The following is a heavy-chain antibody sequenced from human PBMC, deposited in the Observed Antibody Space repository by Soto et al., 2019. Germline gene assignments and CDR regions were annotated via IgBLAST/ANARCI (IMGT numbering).Heavy chain of an antibody. CDR2: IDWDDDK. V-gene: IGHV2-70*04. CDR1: GFSLRTTGMR. J-gene: IGHJ4*02. D-gene: IGHD3-10*01. Sequence: SGPTLVNPTQTLTLTCTFSGFSLRTTGMRVSWIRQPPGTALELLARIDWDDDKFYSTSLKTRLTISKDTSENQVVLTMTNMDPVDTATYYCARTAGYYRGRHFDFWGQGTMVTISS. CDR3: ARTAGYYRGRHFDF.